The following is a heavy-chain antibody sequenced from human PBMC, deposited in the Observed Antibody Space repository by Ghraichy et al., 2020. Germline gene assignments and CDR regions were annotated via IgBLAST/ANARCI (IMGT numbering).Heavy chain of an antibody. J-gene: IGHJ4*02. CDR1: GFTFSSYG. CDR2: IRYDGSNK. CDR3: AKGGQLVYYFDY. Sequence: GGSLRLSCAASGFTFSSYGMHWVRQAPGKGLEWVAFIRYDGSNKYYADSVKGRFTISRDNSKNTLYLQMNSLRAEDTAVYYCAKGGQLVYYFDYWGQGTLVTVSS. D-gene: IGHD6-13*01. V-gene: IGHV3-30*02.